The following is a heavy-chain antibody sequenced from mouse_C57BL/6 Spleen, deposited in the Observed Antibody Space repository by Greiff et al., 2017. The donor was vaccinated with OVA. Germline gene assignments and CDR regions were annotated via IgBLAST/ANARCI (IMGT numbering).Heavy chain of an antibody. CDR2: INPGSGGT. V-gene: IGHV1-54*01. D-gene: IGHD1-1*01. CDR1: GYAFTNYL. J-gene: IGHJ1*03. CDR3: ARRENYYGSYWYFDV. Sequence: VQLQESGAELVRPGTSVKVSCKASGYAFTNYLIEWVKQRPGQGLEWIGVINPGSGGTNYNEKFKGKATLTADKSSSTAYMQLSSLTSEDSAVYFCARRENYYGSYWYFDVWGTGTTVTVSS.